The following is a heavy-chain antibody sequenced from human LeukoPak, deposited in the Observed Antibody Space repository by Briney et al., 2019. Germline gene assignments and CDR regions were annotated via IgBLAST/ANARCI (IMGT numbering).Heavy chain of an antibody. CDR1: GFTFSNAW. V-gene: IGHV3-15*01. D-gene: IGHD3-3*01. CDR3: TTAQGNFWSGYYPLAY. CDR2: IKSKTDGGTT. Sequence: GGSLRLSCAACGFTFSNAWMSWVRQAPGEGLKWVGRIKSKTDGGTTDYAAPVKGRFTISRDDSKNTLYLQMNSLKTEDTAVYYCTTAQGNFWSGYYPLAYWGQGTLVTVSS. J-gene: IGHJ4*02.